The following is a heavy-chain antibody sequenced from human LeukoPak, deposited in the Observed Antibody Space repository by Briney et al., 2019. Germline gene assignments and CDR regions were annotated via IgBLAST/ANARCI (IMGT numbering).Heavy chain of an antibody. CDR3: ARDIRSVRGVFDY. V-gene: IGHV3-7*01. CDR2: IKPDGSEK. D-gene: IGHD3-10*01. J-gene: IGHJ4*02. CDR1: GFTFSSYW. Sequence: GGSLRLSCAASGFTFSSYWMSWVRQAPGKGLEWVANIKPDGSEKYYVDSVKGRFTISRDNAKNSLYLQMNSLRAEDTAVYYCARDIRSVRGVFDYWSQGTLVTVSS.